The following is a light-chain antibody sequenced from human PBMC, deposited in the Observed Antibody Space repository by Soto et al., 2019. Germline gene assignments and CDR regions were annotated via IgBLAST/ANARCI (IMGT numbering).Light chain of an antibody. J-gene: IGLJ2*01. CDR2: DVG. CDR1: SSDVGTYNY. V-gene: IGLV2-11*01. Sequence: QSALTQPRSVSGAPGQSVTISFTGTSSDVGTYNYVSWYQQHPGEAPKLMIYDVGDRPSGVPDRFSGSKSGNTASLTISGLHAEDEADYYCCSYAGTYTLLFGGGTKLTVL. CDR3: CSYAGTYTLL.